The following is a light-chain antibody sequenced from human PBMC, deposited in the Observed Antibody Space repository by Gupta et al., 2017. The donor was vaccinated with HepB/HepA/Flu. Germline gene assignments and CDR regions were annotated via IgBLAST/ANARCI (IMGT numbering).Light chain of an antibody. CDR1: QNINSF. Sequence: DIQMTQSPSSLSASVGDRVTITCRASQNINSFLNWFQQKPGKAPKLLIYAVSNLRSGVPSRFIGSRSGTDFTLTIKNQQPEDFATYYCQQRNNTPITFGQGTLLEI. CDR2: AVS. V-gene: IGKV1-39*01. CDR3: QQRNNTPIT. J-gene: IGKJ5*01.